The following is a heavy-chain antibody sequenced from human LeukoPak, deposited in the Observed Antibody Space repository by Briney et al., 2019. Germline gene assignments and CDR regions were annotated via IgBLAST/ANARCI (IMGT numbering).Heavy chain of an antibody. V-gene: IGHV1-18*01. CDR2: ISAYNGNT. J-gene: IGHJ4*02. Sequence: ASVKVSCKASGYTFTSHGISWVRQAPGQGLEWVGWISAYNGNTNYAQRLQGRVTMTTDTSTNTAYMGLRSLRSDDTAVYYCAREAAGSFDYWGQGTLVTVSS. CDR3: AREAAGSFDY. CDR1: GYTFTSHG. D-gene: IGHD6-13*01.